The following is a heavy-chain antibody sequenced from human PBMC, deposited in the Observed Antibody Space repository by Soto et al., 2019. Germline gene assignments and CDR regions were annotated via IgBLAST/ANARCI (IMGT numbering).Heavy chain of an antibody. CDR3: ARDQHPPPPGSSGAPKGFNDAFDI. Sequence: ASVKVSCKASGYTFTSYGISWVRQAPGQGLEWMGWISAYNGNTNYAQKLQGRVTMTTDTSTSTAYMELRSLRSDDTAVYYCARDQHPPPPGSSGAPKGFNDAFDIWGQGTMVTVSS. J-gene: IGHJ3*02. CDR2: ISAYNGNT. D-gene: IGHD3-10*01. V-gene: IGHV1-18*01. CDR1: GYTFTSYG.